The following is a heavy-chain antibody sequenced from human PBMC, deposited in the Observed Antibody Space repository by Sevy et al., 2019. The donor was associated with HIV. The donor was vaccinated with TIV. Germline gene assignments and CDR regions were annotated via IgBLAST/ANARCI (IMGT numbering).Heavy chain of an antibody. Sequence: ASVKVSCKVSGYTLTELSMHWVRQAPGKGLEWMGGFDPEDGETIYARKFQGRVTMTEDTSTDTAYMELSSLRSEDTAVYYCATDLSYCSGGSCYDLYAFDIWGQGTMVTVSS. CDR3: ATDLSYCSGGSCYDLYAFDI. V-gene: IGHV1-24*01. D-gene: IGHD2-15*01. CDR1: GYTLTELS. CDR2: FDPEDGET. J-gene: IGHJ3*02.